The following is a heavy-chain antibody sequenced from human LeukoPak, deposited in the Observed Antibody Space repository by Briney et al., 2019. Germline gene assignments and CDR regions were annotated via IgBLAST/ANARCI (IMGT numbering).Heavy chain of an antibody. J-gene: IGHJ5*02. CDR2: VSSTSSFI. V-gene: IGHV3-21*01. Sequence: GGSLRLSCAASGFTFSSYSINWVCQAPGKGLEWVSCVSSTSSFIYYADSVKGRFTISRDNAKNSLYLQMNSLRAEDTAVYYWARGMVGATNGFDPGGRGTLVPVSS. CDR3: ARGMVGATNGFDP. D-gene: IGHD1-26*01. CDR1: GFTFSSYS.